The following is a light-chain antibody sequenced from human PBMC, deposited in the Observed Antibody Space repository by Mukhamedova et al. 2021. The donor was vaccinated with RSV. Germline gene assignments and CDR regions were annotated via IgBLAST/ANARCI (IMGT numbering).Light chain of an antibody. Sequence: KLGQAPKLLIHGASTLQSGVPPRFTASGSGIDFTLTITSLQPEDSATYYCQQSYSTPSFGQGTNIEVK. V-gene: IGKV1-39*01. CDR3: QQSYSTPS. CDR2: GAS. J-gene: IGKJ1*01.